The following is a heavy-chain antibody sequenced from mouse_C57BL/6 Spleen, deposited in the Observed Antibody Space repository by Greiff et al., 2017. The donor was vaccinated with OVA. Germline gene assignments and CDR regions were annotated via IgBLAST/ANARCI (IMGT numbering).Heavy chain of an antibody. CDR1: GYTFTSYW. Sequence: QVQLQQPGAELVKPGASVKLSCKASGYTFTSYWMQWVKQRPGQGLEWIGEIDPSDSYTNYNQKFKGKATLTVDTSSSTAYMQLSSLTSEDSAVYYCARVNEGVDAYWGQGTLVTVSA. J-gene: IGHJ3*01. CDR2: IDPSDSYT. V-gene: IGHV1-50*01. CDR3: ARVNEGVDAY.